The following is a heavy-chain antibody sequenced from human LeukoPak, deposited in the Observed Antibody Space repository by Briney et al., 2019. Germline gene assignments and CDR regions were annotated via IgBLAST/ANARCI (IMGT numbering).Heavy chain of an antibody. V-gene: IGHV3-30*18. D-gene: IGHD5-18*01. CDR1: GFTFSSYG. CDR3: AKDHSGYSYGYGY. J-gene: IGHJ4*02. Sequence: PGGSLRLSCAASGFTFSSYGMHWVRQAPGEGLEWVAVISYDGSNKYYADSVKGRFTISRDNSKNTLYLQMNSLRAEDTAVYYCAKDHSGYSYGYGYWGQGTLVTVSS. CDR2: ISYDGSNK.